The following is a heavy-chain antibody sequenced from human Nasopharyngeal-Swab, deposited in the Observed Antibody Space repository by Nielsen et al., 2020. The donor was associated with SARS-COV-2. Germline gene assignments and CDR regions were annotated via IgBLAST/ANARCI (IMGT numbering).Heavy chain of an antibody. CDR1: GFTFSNYW. CDR3: AKGYDFWSGYLVDY. J-gene: IGHJ4*02. D-gene: IGHD3-3*01. Sequence: GGSLKLSCAASGFTFSNYWMHWVRQAPGKGLEWVARVNSDGSRPSYADSVKGRVTLSRDNAKNTLSLQMNSLRAEDTAVYYCAKGYDFWSGYLVDYWGQGTLVTVSS. CDR2: VNSDGSRP. V-gene: IGHV3-74*01.